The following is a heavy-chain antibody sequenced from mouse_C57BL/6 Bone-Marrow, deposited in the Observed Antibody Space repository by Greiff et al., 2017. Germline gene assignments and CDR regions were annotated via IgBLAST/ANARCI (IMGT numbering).Heavy chain of an antibody. CDR1: GFTFSDYY. D-gene: IGHD2-3*01. J-gene: IGHJ2*01. V-gene: IGHV5-12*01. Sequence: DVKLVESGGGLVQPGGSLKLSCAASGFTFSDYYMYWVRQTPEKRLEWVAYISNGGGSTYYPDTVKGRFTISRDNAKNTLYLQMNRLKSEDTGMYYCARGGWLLSFDYWGQGTPVTGSS. CDR3: ARGGWLLSFDY. CDR2: ISNGGGST.